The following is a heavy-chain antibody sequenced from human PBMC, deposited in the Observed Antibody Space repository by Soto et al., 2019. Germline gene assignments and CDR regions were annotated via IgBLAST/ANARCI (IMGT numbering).Heavy chain of an antibody. Sequence: RASVKVSCKASGGTFSSYAISWVRQAPGQGLEWMGGIIPIFGTANYAQKFQGRVTITADESTSTAYMELSSLRSEDTAVYYCARSTPQLVSGYYYYGMDVWGQGTTVTVSS. CDR3: ARSTPQLVSGYYYYGMDV. CDR1: GGTFSSYA. V-gene: IGHV1-69*13. D-gene: IGHD6-13*01. CDR2: IIPIFGTA. J-gene: IGHJ6*02.